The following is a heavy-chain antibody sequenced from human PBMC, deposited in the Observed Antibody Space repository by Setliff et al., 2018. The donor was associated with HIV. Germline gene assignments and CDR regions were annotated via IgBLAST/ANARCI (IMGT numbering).Heavy chain of an antibody. Sequence: PSETLSLTCTVSGVSLNTGTYYWSWIRQPPGKGLEWIGYIYYSGSTNYNPSLKSRVTISVDTSKNQFSLKLSSVTAADTAVYYCNIYYYYYMDVWGKGTTVTVSS. CDR1: GVSLNTGTYY. V-gene: IGHV4-61*01. J-gene: IGHJ6*03. CDR3: NIYYYYYMDV. CDR2: IYYSGST.